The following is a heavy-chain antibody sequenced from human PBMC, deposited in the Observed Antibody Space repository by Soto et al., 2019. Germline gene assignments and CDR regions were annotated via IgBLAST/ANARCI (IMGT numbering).Heavy chain of an antibody. V-gene: IGHV3-73*01. CDR1: GFTFSGSA. CDR2: IRSKANSYAT. D-gene: IGHD2-15*01. CDR3: TRHGPLRDIVVVVAAPNDAFDI. J-gene: IGHJ3*02. Sequence: GGSLRLSCAASGFTFSGSAMHWVRQASGQGLEWVGRIRSKANSYATAYAASVKGRFTISRDDSKNTAYLQMNSLKTEDTAVYYCTRHGPLRDIVVVVAAPNDAFDIWGQGTMVTVSS.